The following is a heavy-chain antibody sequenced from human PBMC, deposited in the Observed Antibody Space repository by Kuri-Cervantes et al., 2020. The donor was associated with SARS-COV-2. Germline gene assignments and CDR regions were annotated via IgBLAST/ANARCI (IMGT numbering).Heavy chain of an antibody. D-gene: IGHD3-9*01. J-gene: IGHJ4*02. CDR2: ISKGSDTI. CDR3: ARDSLDWFIPLDY. V-gene: IGHV3-48*04. CDR1: GFTFNTYS. Sequence: GESLKISCAASGFTFNTYSMDWVRLAPGKGLEWLAYISKGSDTIYYADSVKGRFTISRDNAKNSLYLQMNSLRAEDTAVYYCARDSLDWFIPLDYWGQGTLVTVSS.